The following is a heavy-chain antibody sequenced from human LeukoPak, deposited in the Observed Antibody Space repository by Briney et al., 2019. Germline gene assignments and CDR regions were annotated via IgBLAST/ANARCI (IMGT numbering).Heavy chain of an antibody. CDR1: GFTFSSHW. CDR3: ARAGNGDY. J-gene: IGHJ4*02. CDR2: VSSGSSYI. V-gene: IGHV3-21*01. D-gene: IGHD2-8*01. Sequence: GGSLRLSCAGSGFTFSSHWIGWVRQAPGKGLEWVSSVSSGSSYIYYADSVKGRFTIPRDNAKNSLYLQMNSLRAEDTAVYYCARAGNGDYWGQGTLVTVSS.